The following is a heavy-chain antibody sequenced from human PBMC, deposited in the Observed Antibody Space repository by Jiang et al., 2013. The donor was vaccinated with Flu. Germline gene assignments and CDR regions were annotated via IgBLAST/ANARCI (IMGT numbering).Heavy chain of an antibody. V-gene: IGHV1-69*01. CDR1: GGTFSSYA. CDR2: IIPIFGTA. D-gene: IGHD3-9*01. Sequence: VQLVESGAEVKKPGSSVKVSCKASGGTFSSYAISWVRQAPGQGLEWMGGIIPIFGTANYAQKFQGRVTITADESTSTAYMELSSLRSEDTAVYYCAREAKAHFDWLERSSHLPGRWYFDLWGRGTL. CDR3: AREAKAHFDWLERSSHLPGRWYFDL. J-gene: IGHJ2*01.